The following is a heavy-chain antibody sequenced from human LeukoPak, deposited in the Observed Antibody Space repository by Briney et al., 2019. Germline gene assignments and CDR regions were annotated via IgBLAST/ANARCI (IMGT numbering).Heavy chain of an antibody. CDR3: ATSTIMGYFDF. CDR1: GGSISSGSYY. D-gene: IGHD1-26*01. J-gene: IGHJ4*02. V-gene: IGHV4-61*02. CDR2: IYHSGST. Sequence: SETLSLTCTVSGGSISSGSYYWSWIRQPAGKGLEWIGRIYHSGSTYYNPSLKSRVTISLDLSKNQFSLKLRSVTAAHTAIYYCATSTIMGYFDFWGQGTLVTVSS.